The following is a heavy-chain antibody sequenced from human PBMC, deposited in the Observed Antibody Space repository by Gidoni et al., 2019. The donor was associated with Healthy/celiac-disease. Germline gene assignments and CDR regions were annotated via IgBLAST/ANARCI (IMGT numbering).Heavy chain of an antibody. J-gene: IGHJ4*02. V-gene: IGHV1-69*06. CDR3: ASQPYCSGGSCYQAEPDY. CDR2: IIPIFGTE. Sequence: QVQLVQSGAEVKKPGSSVKVSCTASGGTFSSYAISWVRQAPGQGLEWMGGIIPIFGTENYAQKFQGRVTITADKSTSTAYMELSSLRSEDTAVYYCASQPYCSGGSCYQAEPDYWGQGTLVTVSS. D-gene: IGHD2-15*01. CDR1: GGTFSSYA.